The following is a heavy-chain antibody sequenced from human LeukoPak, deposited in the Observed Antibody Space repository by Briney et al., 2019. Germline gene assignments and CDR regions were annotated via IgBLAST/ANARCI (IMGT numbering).Heavy chain of an antibody. J-gene: IGHJ6*03. CDR1: GGSISSSSYY. CDR2: IYYSGST. CDR3: ARGRGWPNYYYYYYMGV. V-gene: IGHV4-39*07. Sequence: SETLSLTCTVSGGSISSSSYYWGWIRQPPGKGLEWIGSIYYSGSTYYNPSLKSRITISVDTSKNQFSLKLSSVTAADTAVYYCARGRGWPNYYYYYYMGVWGKGTTVTVSS. D-gene: IGHD2-15*01.